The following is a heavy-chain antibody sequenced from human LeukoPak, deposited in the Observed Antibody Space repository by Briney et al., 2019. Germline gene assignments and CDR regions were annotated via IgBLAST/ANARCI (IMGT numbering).Heavy chain of an antibody. CDR1: GFTFDDYA. Sequence: GRSLRLSCAASGFTFDDYAMHWVRQAPGKGLEGVSGISWNSGSIGYADSVKGRFTISRANAKNSLYLQMNSPRAEDTAFYSCAKVVYDILTGPIDYWGPGTLVTASS. D-gene: IGHD3-9*01. CDR2: ISWNSGSI. V-gene: IGHV3-9*01. J-gene: IGHJ4*02. CDR3: AKVVYDILTGPIDY.